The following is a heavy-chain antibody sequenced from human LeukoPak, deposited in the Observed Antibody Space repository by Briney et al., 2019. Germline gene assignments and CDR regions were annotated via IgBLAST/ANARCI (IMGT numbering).Heavy chain of an antibody. D-gene: IGHD6-19*01. CDR1: GGSISSYY. CDR2: MHDSGTT. CDR3: ARRFNSGWGSFDY. Sequence: SETLSLTCTVSGGSISSYYWNWIRQPPGKGLEWIAYMHDSGTTKYNPSLKSRVTISVDTSKNHFSLKLNSVTAADTAVYFCARRFNSGWGSFDYWGPGNPGHRLL. V-gene: IGHV4-59*08. J-gene: IGHJ4*02.